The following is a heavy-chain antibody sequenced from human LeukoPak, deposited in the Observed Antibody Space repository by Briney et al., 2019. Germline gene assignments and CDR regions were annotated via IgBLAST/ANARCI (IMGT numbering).Heavy chain of an antibody. CDR2: INPGGSST. D-gene: IGHD1-14*01. V-gene: IGHV3-74*01. CDR1: GFTFSSYW. J-gene: IGHJ4*02. Sequence: GGSLRLSCAASGFTFSSYWMHCVRQVPGKGLVWVSRINPGGSSTAYADSVKGRFTISRDNAKNTLYLQMDSLRAEDTAIYYCARINQADDYWGQGTLVTVSS. CDR3: ARINQADDY.